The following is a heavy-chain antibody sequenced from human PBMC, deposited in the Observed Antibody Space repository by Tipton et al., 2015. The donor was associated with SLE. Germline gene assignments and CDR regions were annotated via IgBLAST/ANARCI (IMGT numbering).Heavy chain of an antibody. V-gene: IGHV4-61*02. CDR1: GGSISSGSYY. CDR2: IYTSGST. CDR3: ARDKGY. J-gene: IGHJ1*01. Sequence: LRLSCTVSGGSISSGSYYWSWIRQPAGKGLEWIGRIYTSGSTNYNPSLKSQVTISVDTSQNQLSLKLSSVTAADTAVYYCARDKGYWGQGTLVTVSS.